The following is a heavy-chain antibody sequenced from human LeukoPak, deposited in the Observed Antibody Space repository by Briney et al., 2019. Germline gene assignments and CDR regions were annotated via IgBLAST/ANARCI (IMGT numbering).Heavy chain of an antibody. D-gene: IGHD2-2*01. CDR2: ISGSGGST. CDR3: AKDPNIVVVPAVHDY. V-gene: IGHV3-23*01. CDR1: GFTFSSYA. Sequence: GGSLRLSCAASGFTFSSYAMSWVRQAPGKGLEWVSAISGSGGSTYYADSVKGRFTISRDNSKNTLYLQMNSLRAEDTAVYYCAKDPNIVVVPAVHDYRGQGTLVTVSS. J-gene: IGHJ4*02.